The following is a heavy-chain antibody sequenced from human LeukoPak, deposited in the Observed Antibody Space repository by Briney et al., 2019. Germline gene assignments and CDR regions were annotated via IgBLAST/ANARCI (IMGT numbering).Heavy chain of an antibody. J-gene: IGHJ4*02. V-gene: IGHV4-59*01. CDR2: IYYSGST. D-gene: IGHD4-17*01. Sequence: SETLSLTCTVSGGSISSYYWSWIRQPPAKGLEWIGYIYYSGSTNYNPSLKSRVTISVDTSKNQFSLKLSSVTAADTAVYYCARVAYGDYYFDYWGQGTLVTVSS. CDR1: GGSISSYY. CDR3: ARVAYGDYYFDY.